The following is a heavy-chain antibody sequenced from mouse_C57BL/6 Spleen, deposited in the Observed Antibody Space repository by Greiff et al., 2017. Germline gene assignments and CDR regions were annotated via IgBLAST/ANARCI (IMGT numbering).Heavy chain of an antibody. CDR3: ARWLLQDYAMDY. D-gene: IGHD2-14*01. Sequence: VQLQQSGAELVRPGTSVKVSCKASGYAFTHYLIVWVKQRPGQGLEWIGVINPGSGGTNYNEKFKGKATLTADKSSSTADMQLSSLPSEDSAVYFCARWLLQDYAMDYWGQGTSVTVYS. V-gene: IGHV1-54*01. CDR2: INPGSGGT. CDR1: GYAFTHYL. J-gene: IGHJ4*01.